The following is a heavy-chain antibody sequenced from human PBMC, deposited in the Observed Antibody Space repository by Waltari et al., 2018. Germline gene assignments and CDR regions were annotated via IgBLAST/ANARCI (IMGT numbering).Heavy chain of an antibody. Sequence: QVQLVQSGAEVKKPGSSVKVSCKASGGTFSSYTISWVRQAPGQGLEWMGRIIPIFATTNYAQKFQGRVTITADKSTSTAYMELSSLRSEDTAVYYCAGRIAVGGLYFDYWGQGTRVTVSS. CDR3: AGRIAVGGLYFDY. CDR2: IIPIFATT. CDR1: GGTFSSYT. J-gene: IGHJ4*02. D-gene: IGHD6-13*01. V-gene: IGHV1-69*08.